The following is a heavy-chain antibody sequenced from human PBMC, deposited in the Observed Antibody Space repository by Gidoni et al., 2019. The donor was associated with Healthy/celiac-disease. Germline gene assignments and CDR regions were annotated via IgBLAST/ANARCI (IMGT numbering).Heavy chain of an antibody. D-gene: IGHD2-15*01. CDR2: INPSGGST. V-gene: IGHV1-46*03. J-gene: IGHJ4*02. CDR1: GYTFTSYY. Sequence: QVQLVQSGAEGKKPGAAVKVYCKEAGYTFTSYYMHWVRQAPGQGLEWMGIINPSGGSTSYAQTFQGRVTMTSDTSTSTVYMELSSLRSEDTAVYYCARGLVVVVAATPSADYWGQGTLVTVSS. CDR3: ARGLVVVVAATPSADY.